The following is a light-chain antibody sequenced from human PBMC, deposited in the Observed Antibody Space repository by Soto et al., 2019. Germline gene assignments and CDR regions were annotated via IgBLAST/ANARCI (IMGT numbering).Light chain of an antibody. CDR2: EVS. CDR3: SSYAGTNRV. V-gene: IGLV2-8*01. Sequence: QSVLTQPASVSGSPGQSITISCTGTSSDVGGYKYVSWYQQHPGKAPKLMIYEVSKRPSGVPDRFSGSKSGNTASLTVSGLQAEDEAEYYCSSYAGTNRVFGTGTKVTV. J-gene: IGLJ1*01. CDR1: SSDVGGYKY.